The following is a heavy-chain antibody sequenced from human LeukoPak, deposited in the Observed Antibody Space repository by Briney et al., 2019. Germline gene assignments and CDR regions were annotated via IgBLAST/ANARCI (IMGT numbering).Heavy chain of an antibody. V-gene: IGHV4-59*08. D-gene: IGHD5-18*01. J-gene: IGHJ4*02. CDR1: GGSIRSYY. Sequence: SETLSLTCTVSGGSIRSYYWSWMRQPPGKGLEWIGYIFYAGSTTYNPSLKSRVTISLDTSKNQFSLKLNSVAAADTAVYYCASGERGYSYGPLDYWGQGTLVTVSS. CDR3: ASGERGYSYGPLDY. CDR2: IFYAGST.